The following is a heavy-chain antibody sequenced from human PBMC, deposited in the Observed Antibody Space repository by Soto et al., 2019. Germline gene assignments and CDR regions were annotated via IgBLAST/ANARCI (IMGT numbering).Heavy chain of an antibody. CDR2: INAGNGNT. V-gene: IGHV1-3*01. Sequence: ASVKVSCKASGYTFTSYAMHWVRQAPGQRLEWMGWINAGNGNTKYSQKFQGRVTITRDTSASTAYMELSSLRSEDTAVYYCARDRVRVPAADYYYYYYMDVWGKGTTVTVSS. CDR3: ARDRVRVPAADYYYYYYMDV. CDR1: GYTFTSYA. J-gene: IGHJ6*03. D-gene: IGHD2-2*01.